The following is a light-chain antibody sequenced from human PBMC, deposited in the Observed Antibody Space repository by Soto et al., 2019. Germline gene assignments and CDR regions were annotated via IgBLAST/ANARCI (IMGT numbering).Light chain of an antibody. Sequence: DIQMTQAPSTLSASVGDRVTITCRASQNINAWLAWYQQKPGKAPKLLIYDVSILHSGVPSRFSGSASGTEFTLTISNLESDDFATYYCQQYHRYSTFGQGTKVDIK. CDR1: QNINAW. CDR3: QQYHRYST. CDR2: DVS. V-gene: IGKV1-5*01. J-gene: IGKJ1*01.